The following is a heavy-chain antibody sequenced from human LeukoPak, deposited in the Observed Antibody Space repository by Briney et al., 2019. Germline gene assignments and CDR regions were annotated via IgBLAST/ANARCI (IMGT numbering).Heavy chain of an antibody. CDR2: IYYSGST. D-gene: IGHD6-13*01. CDR1: GGSIISTTYY. Sequence: SETLSLTCTVSGGSIISTTYYWGWIRQPPGKGLEWIGGIYYSGSTYYGPSLKSRLTISVDTSKNQFSLKLSSVTAADTAVYYCARGLSAAVDYWGQGTLVTVSS. V-gene: IGHV4-39*01. J-gene: IGHJ4*02. CDR3: ARGLSAAVDY.